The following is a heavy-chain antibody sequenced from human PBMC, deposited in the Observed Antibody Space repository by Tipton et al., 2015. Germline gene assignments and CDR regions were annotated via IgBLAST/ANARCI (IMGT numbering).Heavy chain of an antibody. CDR1: GYPFSSFY. J-gene: IGHJ4*02. CDR3: ARELNVALAAPLDY. CDR2: INPSGGGT. Sequence: QLVQSGAEVKKPGASVKVSCKASGYPFSSFYLHWVRQAPGQGLEWMGRINPSGGGTSYAQKFLGRITMTRDWSTSTVYMALGSLRSEDTAVYFCARELNVALAAPLDYWGQGTLVTVSS. D-gene: IGHD6-19*01. V-gene: IGHV1-46*01.